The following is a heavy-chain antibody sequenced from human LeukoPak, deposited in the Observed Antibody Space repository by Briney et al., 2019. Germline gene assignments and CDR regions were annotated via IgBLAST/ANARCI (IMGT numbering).Heavy chain of an antibody. J-gene: IGHJ4*02. CDR1: GFTFSSHA. D-gene: IGHD5-18*01. V-gene: IGHV3-53*01. Sequence: GGSLRLSCAASGFTFSSHALTWVRQAPGMGLEWVSVLCSGGSTYYADSVKGRFTISTDNSKNTLYLQMNSLRAEDTAVYYCARKVGYGYALDYWGQGTLVTVSS. CDR3: ARKVGYGYALDY. CDR2: LCSGGST.